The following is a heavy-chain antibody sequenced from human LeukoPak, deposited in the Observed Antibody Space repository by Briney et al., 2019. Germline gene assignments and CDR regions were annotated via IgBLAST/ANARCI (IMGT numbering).Heavy chain of an antibody. CDR3: AKDESLPVIGNFGY. V-gene: IGHV3-23*01. CDR1: GFTFSAYG. Sequence: PGGSLRLSCAASGFTFSAYGMSWVRQAPGKGLEWVSGVSGSGVHAFYADSVKGRFTISRDNYRNTLSLQLNSLRAEDTAVYYCAKDESLPVIGNFGYWGQGTLVIVSS. CDR2: VSGSGVHA. D-gene: IGHD1-20*01. J-gene: IGHJ4*02.